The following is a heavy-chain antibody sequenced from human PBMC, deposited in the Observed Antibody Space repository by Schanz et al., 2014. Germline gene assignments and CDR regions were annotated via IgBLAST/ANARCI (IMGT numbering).Heavy chain of an antibody. CDR3: ARHRVYGAFDL. D-gene: IGHD4-17*01. Sequence: QVQLQESGPGLVKPSETLSLTCTVPSDSISHYYLSWIRQPPGKELEWVAFIYDRGSTSYNPSLNSRVTISFDTAKNQSSLKRTFVTAADTAVYYCARHRVYGAFDLWGQGTLVTVSS. J-gene: IGHJ4*02. CDR2: IYDRGST. V-gene: IGHV4-59*08. CDR1: SDSISHYY.